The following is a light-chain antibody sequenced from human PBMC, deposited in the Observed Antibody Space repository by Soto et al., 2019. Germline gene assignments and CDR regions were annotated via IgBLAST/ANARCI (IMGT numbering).Light chain of an antibody. CDR2: GAS. CDR1: QSVSSSY. V-gene: IGKV3-20*01. Sequence: EIVLTQSPGTLSLSPGERATVSCRASQSVSSSYLAWYQQKPGQAPRLLIYGASTRATGIPDRFSGSGSGTYFTLTISRLESEDFAVYYCQQYGSSLITFGQGTRLEIK. J-gene: IGKJ5*01. CDR3: QQYGSSLIT.